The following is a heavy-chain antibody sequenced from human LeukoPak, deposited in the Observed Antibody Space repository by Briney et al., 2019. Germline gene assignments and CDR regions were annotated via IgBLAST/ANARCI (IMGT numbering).Heavy chain of an antibody. J-gene: IGHJ6*02. Sequence: SQTLSLTCCIAAGSSSSGCYFWSWIHQHPGKGLEWIGYIYYSWSTYYNPSLQSRVTISVDKSMNPFSLQLSSVTAADTAVYYCARAEPSPCMEVWGQGTTVTVS. CDR2: IYYSWST. CDR1: AGSSSSGCYF. CDR3: ARAEPSPCMEV. V-gene: IGHV4-31*03.